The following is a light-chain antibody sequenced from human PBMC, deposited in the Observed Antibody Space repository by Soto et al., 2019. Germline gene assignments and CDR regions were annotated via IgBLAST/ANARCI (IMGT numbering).Light chain of an antibody. CDR1: SSDVGGYKY. J-gene: IGLJ1*01. CDR3: SSFSSSSTPYV. Sequence: QSALSHPASVSWSPGHSITISCTGTSSDVGGYKYVSWYQQHPGKAPKLMIFEVNSRPSGVSNRFSGSKSGNTASLTISGLRAEDDADYYCSSFSSSSTPYVFGTGTKVTVL. CDR2: EVN. V-gene: IGLV2-14*01.